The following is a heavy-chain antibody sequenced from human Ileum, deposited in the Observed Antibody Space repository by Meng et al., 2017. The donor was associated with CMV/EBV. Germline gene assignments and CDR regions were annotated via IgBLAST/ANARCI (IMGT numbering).Heavy chain of an antibody. Sequence: LRLSCAASGFSFSRYSMNWLRQAPGKGLEWVSSISSTSSAIYYPDSVKGRFTISRDNAKNALYLEMNSLRAEDTAVYYCTRDRLEGDYSGPGYWGQGTLVTVSS. CDR3: TRDRLEGDYSGPGY. CDR1: GFSFSRYS. CDR2: ISSTSSAI. V-gene: IGHV3-21*01. D-gene: IGHD1-1*01. J-gene: IGHJ4*02.